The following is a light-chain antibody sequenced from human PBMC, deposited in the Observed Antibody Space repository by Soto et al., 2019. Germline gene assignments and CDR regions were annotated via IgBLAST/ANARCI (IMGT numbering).Light chain of an antibody. CDR1: SSDIGGSNY. CDR2: DVY. J-gene: IGLJ2*01. V-gene: IGLV2-14*03. CDR3: SSHSSSGTLEV. Sequence: QSALTQPASVSGSPGQSITISCAGTSSDIGGSNYVSWYQQHPGKAPKLMIYDVYNRPSGVSNRFSGSKSGNTASLTISGLQAEDEADYYCSSHSSSGTLEVFSAGTKVTVL.